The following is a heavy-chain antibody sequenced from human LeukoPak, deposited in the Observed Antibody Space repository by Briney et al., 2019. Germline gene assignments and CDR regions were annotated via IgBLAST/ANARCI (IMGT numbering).Heavy chain of an antibody. Sequence: GGSLRLSCAVSGFTFSSYWMNWVRQAPGKGLEWVASIRQDGGEKSYVDSVKGRFIISRDNTKNSLYLQMSSLRAEDTAVYYCARDGTAAGLYFDLWGQGTLVTVSS. CDR2: IRQDGGEK. D-gene: IGHD6-13*01. J-gene: IGHJ4*01. V-gene: IGHV3-7*01. CDR3: ARDGTAAGLYFDL. CDR1: GFTFSSYW.